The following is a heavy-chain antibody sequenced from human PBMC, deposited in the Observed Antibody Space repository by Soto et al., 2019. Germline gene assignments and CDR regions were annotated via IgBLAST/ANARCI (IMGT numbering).Heavy chain of an antibody. CDR1: GGSVSSGSYY. J-gene: IGHJ4*02. V-gene: IGHV4-61*01. CDR2: IYYSGST. Sequence: PSGTLSLTCTVSGGSVSSGSYYWSWIRQPPGKGLEWIGYIYYSGSTNYNPSLKSRVTISVDTSKNQFSLKLSSVTAADTAVYYCARDVASGDYFDYWGQGTLVTVSS. CDR3: ARDVASGDYFDY. D-gene: IGHD2-15*01.